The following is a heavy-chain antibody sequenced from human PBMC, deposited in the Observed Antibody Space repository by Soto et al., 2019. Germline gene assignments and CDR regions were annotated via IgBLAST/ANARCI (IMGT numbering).Heavy chain of an antibody. CDR1: GYKFVDYY. CDR2: INPKGGDS. CDR3: ARVYCGGDCRSGEWFYYYGMDV. J-gene: IGHJ6*04. D-gene: IGHD2-21*01. V-gene: IGHV1-46*01. Sequence: ASVKVSCKASGYKFVDYYIHWVRQAPGQGLEWMGIINPKGGDSRYAQKFQGRVTMTSNTFTSTVYMDLRRLTSDDTAVYYCARVYCGGDCRSGEWFYYYGMDVWGKGTTVTVSS.